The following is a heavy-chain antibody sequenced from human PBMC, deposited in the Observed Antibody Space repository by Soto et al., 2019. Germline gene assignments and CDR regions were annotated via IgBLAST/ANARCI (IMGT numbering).Heavy chain of an antibody. Sequence: QVQLVESGGGVVQPGRSLRLSCAASGFTFSTYGMHWVRQAPGKGLEWVAVISYDGSITHYADSLKGRFTISRDNSKNTLFLQISSLSAEDTAVYYCAKERFMAPDVTAIHDYWGQGTLVTVSS. CDR3: AKERFMAPDVTAIHDY. J-gene: IGHJ4*02. V-gene: IGHV3-30*18. CDR2: ISYDGSIT. CDR1: GFTFSTYG. D-gene: IGHD3-10*01.